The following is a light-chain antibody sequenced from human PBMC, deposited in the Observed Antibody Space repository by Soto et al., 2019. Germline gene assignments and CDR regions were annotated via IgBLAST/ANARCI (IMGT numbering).Light chain of an antibody. CDR2: EVS. V-gene: IGLV2-14*01. CDR1: SSDVGGYKY. J-gene: IGLJ7*01. CDR3: AVYMGSGIAA. Sequence: QSVLTQPASVSGSPGQSITISCTGTSSDVGGYKYVSWYQQHPDKAPKLIIFEVSNRPSGISSRFSGSKSGNTASLTITGAQADDESDYYCAVYMGSGIAAFGGGTQLTVL.